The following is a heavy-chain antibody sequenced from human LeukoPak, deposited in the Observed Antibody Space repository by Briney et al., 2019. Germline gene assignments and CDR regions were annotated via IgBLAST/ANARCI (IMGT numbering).Heavy chain of an antibody. CDR1: GGSISSSSYY. V-gene: IGHV4-39*02. CDR3: ARDYYDSSGHDAFDI. D-gene: IGHD3-22*01. J-gene: IGHJ3*02. CDR2: IYYSGST. Sequence: SETLSLTCTVSGGSISSSSYYWGWIRPPPGKGLEWIGSIYYSGSTYYNPSLKSRVTISVDTSKNQFSLKLSSVTAADTAVYYCARDYYDSSGHDAFDIWGQGTMVTVSS.